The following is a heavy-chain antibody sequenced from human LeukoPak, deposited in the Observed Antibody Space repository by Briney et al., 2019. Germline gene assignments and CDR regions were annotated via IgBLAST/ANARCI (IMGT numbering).Heavy chain of an antibody. D-gene: IGHD6-19*01. J-gene: IGHJ4*02. CDR3: ARGRGQWLA. CDR2: INHSGST. V-gene: IGHV4-34*01. CDR1: RGSFRGYY. Sequence: PSETLSLTHAVYRGSFRGYYWSGIRKPPGKGLGWIGEINHSGSTSYNPSLEIRVTISVDTSKNQFSQKLSSENAADTAVYYCARGRGQWLAWGQGTLVTVSS.